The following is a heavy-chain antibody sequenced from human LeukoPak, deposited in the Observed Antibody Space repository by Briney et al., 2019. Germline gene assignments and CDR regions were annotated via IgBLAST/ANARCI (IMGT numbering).Heavy chain of an antibody. J-gene: IGHJ4*02. CDR2: ISAYNGNT. V-gene: IGHV1-18*01. Sequence: ASVKVSCKASGYTFTSYGISWVRQAPGQGLEWMGWISAYNGNTNYAQKLQGRVTMTTDTSTSTAYMELRSMRSDDTAVYDCARGYCSSTSCYAADYWGQGTLVTVSS. CDR3: ARGYCSSTSCYAADY. D-gene: IGHD2-2*01. CDR1: GYTFTSYG.